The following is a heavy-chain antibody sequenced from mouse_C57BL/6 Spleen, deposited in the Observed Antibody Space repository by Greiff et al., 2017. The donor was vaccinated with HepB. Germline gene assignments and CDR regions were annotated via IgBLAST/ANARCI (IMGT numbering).Heavy chain of an antibody. D-gene: IGHD3-2*02. V-gene: IGHV1-15*01. CDR3: TRGGDSSGYY. J-gene: IGHJ2*01. CDR2: IDPETGGT. CDR1: GYPFTDYE. Sequence: QVQLQQSGAELVRPGASVTLSCKASGYPFTDYEMPWVKQTPVHGLEWIGAIDPETGGTAYNQKFKGKAILTADKSSSTAYMALRRLTSEDSAVYYGTRGGDSSGYYWGQGTPLTVSS.